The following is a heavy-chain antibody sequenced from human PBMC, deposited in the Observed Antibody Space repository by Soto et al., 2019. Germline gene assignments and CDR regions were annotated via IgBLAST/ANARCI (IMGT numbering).Heavy chain of an antibody. CDR1: GFSLSTSGVG. CDR2: IYWDDDK. V-gene: IGHV2-5*02. Sequence: SGPTAGEPTQTLALTCTFSGFSLSTSGVGVGWIRQPPGKALEWLALIYWDDDKRYSPSLKSRLTITKDTSKNQVVLTMTNMDPVDTATYYCAHRSAEDDWYNWFDPWGQGTLVTVSS. CDR3: AHRSAEDDWYNWFDP. D-gene: IGHD3-3*01. J-gene: IGHJ5*02.